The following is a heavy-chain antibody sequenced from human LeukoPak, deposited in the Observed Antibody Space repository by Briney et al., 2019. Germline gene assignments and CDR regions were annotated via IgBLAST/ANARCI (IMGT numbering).Heavy chain of an antibody. CDR1: GFTFDDYG. CDR3: ARDRGDNGDYVGGDDY. J-gene: IGHJ4*02. D-gene: IGHD4-17*01. Sequence: GGSLRLSCAASGFTFDDYGMSWVRQAPGKGLEWVSGINWNGGSTGYADSVKSRFTISRDNAKNSLYLQMNSLRAEDTALYYCARDRGDNGDYVGGDDYWGQGTLVTVSS. CDR2: INWNGGST. V-gene: IGHV3-20*04.